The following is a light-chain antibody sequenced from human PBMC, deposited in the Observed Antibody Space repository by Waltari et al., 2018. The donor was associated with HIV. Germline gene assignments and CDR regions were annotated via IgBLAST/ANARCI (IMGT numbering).Light chain of an antibody. CDR1: PSNTGDRN. V-gene: IGLV1-44*01. CDR3: SVWDVSLSNWL. J-gene: IGLJ3*02. Sequence: QSVVTQPPPVSQTAWQTVIIPCSGGPSNTGDRNVNCYPQLPDTPPNLIIYSNKERPTGVPDRFSGSKSGTSASLAITGLLSEDEAEDYCSVWDVSLSNWLVGGGTKLTVL. CDR2: SNK.